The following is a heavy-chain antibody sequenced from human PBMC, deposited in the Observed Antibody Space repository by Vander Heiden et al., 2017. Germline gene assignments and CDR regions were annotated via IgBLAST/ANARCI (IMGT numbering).Heavy chain of an antibody. J-gene: IGHJ4*02. Sequence: EVQLVESGGGLVQPGRSLRLSCAASGFTFDDYAMHWVRKAPGKGLEWVSGISWNSGSIGYADSVKGRFTISRDNAKNSLYLQMNSLRAEDTALYYCAKDYSYDSRGPYFDYWGQGTLVTVSS. CDR1: GFTFDDYA. D-gene: IGHD3-22*01. CDR2: ISWNSGSI. CDR3: AKDYSYDSRGPYFDY. V-gene: IGHV3-9*01.